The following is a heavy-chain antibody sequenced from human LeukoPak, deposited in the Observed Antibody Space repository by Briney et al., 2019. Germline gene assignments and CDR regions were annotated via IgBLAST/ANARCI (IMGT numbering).Heavy chain of an antibody. D-gene: IGHD6-6*01. V-gene: IGHV4-30-4*01. CDR2: IYYSGST. CDR3: AREGDSSSSGTDY. CDR1: GGSISSGDYY. J-gene: IGHJ4*02. Sequence: ASETLSLTCTVSGGSISSGDYYWSWIRQPPGKGLEWIGYIYYSGSTYYNPSLKSRVTMLVDTSKNQFSLKLSSVTAADTAVYYCAREGDSSSSGTDYWGQGTLVTVSS.